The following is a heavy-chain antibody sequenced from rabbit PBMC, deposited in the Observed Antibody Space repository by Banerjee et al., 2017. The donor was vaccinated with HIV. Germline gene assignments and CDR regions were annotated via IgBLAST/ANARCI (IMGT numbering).Heavy chain of an antibody. D-gene: IGHD4-2*01. J-gene: IGHJ4*01. V-gene: IGHV1S45*01. CDR2: IETATT. CDR3: ARAYSGSSDFGYANLNL. Sequence: QEQLKETGGGLVQPGGSLTLTCEVSGFDFSSYYMCWVRQAPGKGLEWIGCIETATTYYASWAKGRFTISKTSSTTLTLQMTSLTAADTATYFCARAYSGSSDFGYANLNLWGPGTLVTVS. CDR1: GFDFSSYY.